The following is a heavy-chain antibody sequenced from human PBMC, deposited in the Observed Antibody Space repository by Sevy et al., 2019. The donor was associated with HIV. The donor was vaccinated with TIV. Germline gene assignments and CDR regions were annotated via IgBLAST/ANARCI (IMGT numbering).Heavy chain of an antibody. V-gene: IGHV3-7*01. J-gene: IGHJ6*02. Sequence: GGSLRLSCAASEFTFSSYWMSWVRQAPGKGLEWVANIKQDGSEKYYVDSVKGRCTISRDNAKNSLYLQMNSLRAEDTAVYYCARSGGSYDYGMDVWGQGTTVTVSS. CDR2: IKQDGSEK. CDR3: ARSGGSYDYGMDV. CDR1: EFTFSSYW. D-gene: IGHD1-26*01.